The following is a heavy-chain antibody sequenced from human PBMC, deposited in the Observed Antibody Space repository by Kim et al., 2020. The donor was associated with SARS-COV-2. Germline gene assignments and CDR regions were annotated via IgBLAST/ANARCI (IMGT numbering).Heavy chain of an antibody. CDR2: IYYSGST. V-gene: IGHV4-39*01. CDR3: ARMRWSSWYVWFDP. D-gene: IGHD6-13*01. CDR1: GGSISSSSYY. Sequence: SETLSLTCTVSGGSISSSSYYWGWIRQPPGKGLEWIGSIYYSGSTYYNPSLKSRVTISVDTSKNQSSLKLSSVTAADTAVYYCARMRWSSWYVWFDPWGQGTLVTASS. J-gene: IGHJ5*02.